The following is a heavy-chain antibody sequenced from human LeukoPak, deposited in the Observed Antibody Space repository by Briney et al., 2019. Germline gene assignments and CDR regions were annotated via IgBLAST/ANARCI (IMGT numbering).Heavy chain of an antibody. CDR1: GYTFTSYD. J-gene: IGHJ4*02. D-gene: IGHD1-26*01. V-gene: IGHV1-18*01. Sequence: ASVKVSCKASGYTFTSYDINWVRQATGQGLEWMGWISAYNGNTNYAQKLQGRVTMTTDTSTSTAYMELRSLRSDDTAVYYCASGSGSGSYGYWGQGTLVTVSS. CDR2: ISAYNGNT. CDR3: ASGSGSGSYGY.